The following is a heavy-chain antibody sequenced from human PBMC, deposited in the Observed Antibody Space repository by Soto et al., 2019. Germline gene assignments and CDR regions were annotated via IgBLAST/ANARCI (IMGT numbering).Heavy chain of an antibody. CDR2: ISSSGSTI. CDR3: AYGGSCDY. J-gene: IGHJ4*02. Sequence: EVQLVESGGGLVQPGGSLRLSCAASGFSFNTYEMNWVRQAPGKGLEWVSYISSSGSTIYYADSVKGRFTVSRDNGKNSRYLQMNRLRAEDTAVYYWAYGGSCDYWGQGTQVTVSS. D-gene: IGHD1-26*01. V-gene: IGHV3-48*03. CDR1: GFSFNTYE.